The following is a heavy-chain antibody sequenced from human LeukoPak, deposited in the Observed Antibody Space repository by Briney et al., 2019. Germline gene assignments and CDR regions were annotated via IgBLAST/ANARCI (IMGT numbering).Heavy chain of an antibody. V-gene: IGHV3-48*02. CDR3: ARDIYDYVWGSYPFIDY. Sequence: GGSLRLSCAASGFTFSSYSMNWVRQAPGKGLEWVSYISSSSSTIYYADSVKGRFTISRDNAKNSLYLQMNSLRDEDTAVYYCARDIYDYVWGSYPFIDYWGQGTLVTVSS. D-gene: IGHD3-16*01. CDR1: GFTFSSYS. J-gene: IGHJ4*02. CDR2: ISSSSSTI.